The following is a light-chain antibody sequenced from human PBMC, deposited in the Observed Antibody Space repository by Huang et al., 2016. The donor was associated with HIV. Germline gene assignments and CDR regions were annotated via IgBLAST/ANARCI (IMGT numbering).Light chain of an antibody. V-gene: IGKV4-1*01. CDR3: QQYFSIPYT. Sequence: DIVMTQSPDSLAVSLGERATINCKSSQNMLYSSNSKDYLAWYQQKLGQHPKLGISWASTRETGVPDRFSGSGSGTDFTLTISSLQAEDVAVYYCQQYFSIPYTFGQGTKLEI. J-gene: IGKJ2*01. CDR2: WAS. CDR1: QNMLYSSNSKDY.